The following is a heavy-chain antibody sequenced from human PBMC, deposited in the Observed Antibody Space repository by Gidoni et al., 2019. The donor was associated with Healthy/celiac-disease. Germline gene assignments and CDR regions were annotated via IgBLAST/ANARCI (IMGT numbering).Heavy chain of an antibody. V-gene: IGHV3-23*01. J-gene: IGHJ3*02. CDR1: GFTFSSYA. D-gene: IGHD2-21*01. CDR3: AKGHSVFQPFDI. CDR2: IRGSGGST. Sequence: EVQMLESGGGLVQPGGSLRLSCAASGFTFSSYAMSWVRQAPGKGLEWVSAIRGSGGSTYYADSVKGRFTISRDNSKNTLYLQMNSLRAEDTAVYYCAKGHSVFQPFDIWGQGTMVTVSS.